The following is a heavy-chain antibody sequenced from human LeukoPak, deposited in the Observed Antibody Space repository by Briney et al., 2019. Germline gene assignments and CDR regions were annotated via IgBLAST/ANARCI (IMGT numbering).Heavy chain of an antibody. CDR3: ARYQLLYLGAFDI. J-gene: IGHJ3*02. V-gene: IGHV4-34*01. CDR2: INHSGST. D-gene: IGHD2-2*02. Sequence: SETLSLTCAVYGGSFSGYYWSLIRQPPGKGLEWIGEINHSGSTNYNPPLKSRVTISVDTSKNQFSLKLSSVTAADTAVYYCARYQLLYLGAFDIWGQGTMVTVSS. CDR1: GGSFSGYY.